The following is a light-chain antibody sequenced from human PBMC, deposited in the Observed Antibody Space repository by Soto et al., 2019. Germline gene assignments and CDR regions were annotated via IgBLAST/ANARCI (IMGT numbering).Light chain of an antibody. Sequence: DIVMTQSPLSLPVTPGEPASISCRSSQSLLHSNGYTYLDWYLQKPGQSPQLLIYLGSNRANGVPARFSGSGSGTDFTLKISSVEAEDVGIYYCMQALKIPPTFGQGTKVEIK. J-gene: IGKJ1*01. V-gene: IGKV2-28*01. CDR3: MQALKIPPT. CDR1: QSLLHSNGYTY. CDR2: LGS.